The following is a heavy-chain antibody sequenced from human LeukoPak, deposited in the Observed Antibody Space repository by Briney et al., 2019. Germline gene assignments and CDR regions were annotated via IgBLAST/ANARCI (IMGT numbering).Heavy chain of an antibody. CDR2: IKEDGSEKK. CDR1: GFTFSSYW. Sequence: GGSLRLSCAASGFTFSSYWMSWVRQAPGKGLEWVANIKEDGSEKKYYEDSVKGRFTISRDNTKKSLYLQMDSLRAEDTAMYYCARGGYRYEYWGQGTLVTVSS. J-gene: IGHJ4*02. V-gene: IGHV3-7*04. CDR3: ARGGYRYEY. D-gene: IGHD5-12*01.